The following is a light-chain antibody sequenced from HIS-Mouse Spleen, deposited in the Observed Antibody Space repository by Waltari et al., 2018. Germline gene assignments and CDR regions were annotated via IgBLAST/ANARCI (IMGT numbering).Light chain of an antibody. J-gene: IGKJ2*01. CDR3: QQYYSTPYT. CDR1: PSVLSSSNNKNY. CDR2: WAS. Sequence: VLTQPPSASGTPGQRVPIHCKSSPSVLSSSNNKNYLAWYQQKPGQPPKLLIYWASTRESGVPDRFSGSGSGTDFTLTISSLQAEDVAVYYCQQYYSTPYTFGQGTKLEIK. V-gene: IGKV4-1*01.